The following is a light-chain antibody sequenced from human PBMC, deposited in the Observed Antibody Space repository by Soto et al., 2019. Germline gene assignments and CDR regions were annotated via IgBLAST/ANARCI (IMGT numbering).Light chain of an antibody. CDR1: ASTIGRNY. Sequence: QSVLTQSPSASGTPEQRVTISCSGSASTIGRNYVYWYQQLPGTAPKLLIYRNSQRPSGAPDRFSGSKSGTSASLAISGLRSEDEAYYYCAAWGDYLSGLYVFGAGTKVTV. CDR2: RNS. V-gene: IGLV1-47*01. CDR3: AAWGDYLSGLYV. J-gene: IGLJ1*01.